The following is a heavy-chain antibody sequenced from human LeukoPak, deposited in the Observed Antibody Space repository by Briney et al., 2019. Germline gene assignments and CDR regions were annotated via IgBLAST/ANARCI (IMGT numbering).Heavy chain of an antibody. CDR2: IYTSGST. Sequence: SQTLSLTCTVSGGSIGSGSYYWSWIRQPAGKGLEWIGRIYTSGSTNYNPSLKSRVTISVDTSKNQFSLKLSSVTAADTAVYYCARVNTIFGVADYWGQGTLVTVSS. CDR1: GGSIGSGSYY. D-gene: IGHD3-3*01. J-gene: IGHJ4*02. V-gene: IGHV4-61*02. CDR3: ARVNTIFGVADY.